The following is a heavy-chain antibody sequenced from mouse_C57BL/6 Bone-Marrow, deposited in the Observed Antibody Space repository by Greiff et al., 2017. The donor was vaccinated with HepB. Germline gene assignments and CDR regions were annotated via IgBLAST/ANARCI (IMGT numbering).Heavy chain of an antibody. CDR2: IDPSDSYT. V-gene: IGHV1-50*01. CDR1: GYTFTSYW. CDR3: ATYYGSPWYFDV. D-gene: IGHD1-1*01. J-gene: IGHJ1*03. Sequence: QVQLQQSGAELVKPGASVKLSCKASGYTFTSYWMQWVKQRPGQGLEWIGEIDPSDSYTNYNQKFKGKATLTVDKSSSTAYMQLSSLTSEDSAVYYCATYYGSPWYFDVWGTGTTVTVSS.